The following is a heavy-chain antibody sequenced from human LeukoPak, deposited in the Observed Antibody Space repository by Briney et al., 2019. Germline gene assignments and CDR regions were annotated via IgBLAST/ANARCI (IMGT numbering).Heavy chain of an antibody. CDR1: GGSFSGYY. CDR3: ASLYDSSGYLNY. D-gene: IGHD3-22*01. J-gene: IGHJ4*02. CDR2: INHSGST. Sequence: SETLSLTCAVYGGSFSGYYWSWIRQPPGKGLEWIGEINHSGSTNYNPSLKSRVTISVDTSKNQFSLKLSSVTAADTAVYYWASLYDSSGYLNYWGQGTLVTVSS. V-gene: IGHV4-34*01.